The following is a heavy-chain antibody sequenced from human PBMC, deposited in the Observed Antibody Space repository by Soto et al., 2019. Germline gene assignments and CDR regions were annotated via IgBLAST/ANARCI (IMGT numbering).Heavy chain of an antibody. V-gene: IGHV1-69*12. CDR3: AGHSSGVPGYYYGMDV. CDR2: IIPIFDTA. D-gene: IGHD3-22*01. CDR1: GGTFSSYA. Sequence: QVQLVQSGAEVKKPGSSVKVSCKASGGTFSSYAISWVRQAPGQGLEWMGGIIPIFDTADYAQKFQGRVTITAHESTXXAYMELSSLRSEDTAVYYCAGHSSGVPGYYYGMDVWGQGTTVTVSS. J-gene: IGHJ6*02.